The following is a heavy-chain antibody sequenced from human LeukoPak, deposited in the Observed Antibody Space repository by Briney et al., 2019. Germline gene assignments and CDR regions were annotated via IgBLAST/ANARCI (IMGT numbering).Heavy chain of an antibody. CDR2: IHYSGST. CDR1: DYSISSSYY. J-gene: IGHJ4*02. CDR3: ARGKEVITMLRGLKPGYYFDY. V-gene: IGHV4-61*01. D-gene: IGHD3-10*01. Sequence: SETLSLTCTVSDYSISSSYYWGWIRPPPGKGLEWIGYIHYSGSTKYKSSLKSRVTISVDTSKNQFSLKLNSVTAADTAVYYCARGKEVITMLRGLKPGYYFDYWGQGTLVTVSS.